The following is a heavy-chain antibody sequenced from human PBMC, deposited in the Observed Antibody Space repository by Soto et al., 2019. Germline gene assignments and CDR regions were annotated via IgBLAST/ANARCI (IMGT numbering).Heavy chain of an antibody. CDR1: GGTFSSYA. D-gene: IGHD2-2*01. CDR2: IIPIFGTA. J-gene: IGHJ6*02. V-gene: IGHV1-69*12. Sequence: QVQLVQSGAEVKKPGSSVKVSCKASGGTFSSYAISWVRQAPGQGLEWMGGIIPIFGTANYAQKFQGRVTITAAESPSTASMELSSLRSEDTAVYYCARHVPAAGYYSGMDVWGQGTTVTVSS. CDR3: ARHVPAAGYYSGMDV.